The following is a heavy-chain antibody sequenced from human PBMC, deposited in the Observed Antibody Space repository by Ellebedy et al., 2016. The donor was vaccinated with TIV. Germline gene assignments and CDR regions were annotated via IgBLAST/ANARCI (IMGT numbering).Heavy chain of an antibody. D-gene: IGHD5-12*01. CDR2: ISAYRGNT. J-gene: IGHJ2*01. CDR1: GYTFINNG. V-gene: IGHV1-18*01. Sequence: AASVKVSCKATGYTFINNGISSVRQAPGQGLEWVGWISAYRGNTKYAKKFQGRVTMTTDTPTSTAYMELRSLGSDDTALYYGARDKWLRPGDLDLWGRGTLVTVSS. CDR3: ARDKWLRPGDLDL.